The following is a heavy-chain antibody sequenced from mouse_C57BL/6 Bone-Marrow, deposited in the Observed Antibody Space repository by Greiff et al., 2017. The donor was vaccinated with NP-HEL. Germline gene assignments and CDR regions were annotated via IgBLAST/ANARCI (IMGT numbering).Heavy chain of an antibody. V-gene: IGHV1-54*01. J-gene: IGHJ1*03. CDR2: INPGSGGT. CDR3: ARFYYGSPRYFDV. D-gene: IGHD1-1*01. CDR1: GYAFTNYL. Sequence: QVQLKQSGAELVRPGTSVKVSCKASGYAFTNYLIEWVKQRPGQGLEWIGVINPGSGGTNYNEKFKGKATLTADKSSSTAYMQLSSLTSEDSAVYFCARFYYGSPRYFDVWGTGTTVTVSS.